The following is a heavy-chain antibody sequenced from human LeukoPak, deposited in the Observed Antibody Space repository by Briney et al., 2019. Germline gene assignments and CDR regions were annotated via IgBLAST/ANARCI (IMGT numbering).Heavy chain of an antibody. Sequence: SSETLSLTCAVSGASVSTSNWWIWVRQPPGKGLEWIGEIHYSGSTNYNPSLKSRVTLSVDTSKNQISLRLSSVTAADTAVYYCARGLYGSDSYWGQGNLVTVSS. CDR2: IHYSGST. J-gene: IGHJ4*02. CDR1: GASVSTSNW. V-gene: IGHV4-4*02. CDR3: ARGLYGSDSY. D-gene: IGHD2-21*02.